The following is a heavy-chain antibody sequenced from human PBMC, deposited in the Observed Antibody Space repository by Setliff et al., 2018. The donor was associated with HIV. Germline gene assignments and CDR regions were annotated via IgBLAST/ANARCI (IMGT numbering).Heavy chain of an antibody. V-gene: IGHV4-61*02. CDR1: GGSISSVSHF. CDR3: ARAVHYDILTGYYLEGYFDY. J-gene: IGHJ4*03. CDR2: INTSGRI. D-gene: IGHD3-9*01. Sequence: SETLSLTCTVSGGSISSVSHFWIWIRQPAGKGLAWIGRINTSGRINYNPSLESRVSMSVDTSKNQFSLKLNSVTAADTAVYYCARAVHYDILTGYYLEGYFDYWG.